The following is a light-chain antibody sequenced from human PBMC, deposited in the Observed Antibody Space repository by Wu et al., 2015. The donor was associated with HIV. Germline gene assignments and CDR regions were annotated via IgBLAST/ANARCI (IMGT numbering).Light chain of an antibody. CDR2: ATS. J-gene: IGKJ4*01. CDR1: QGISKS. CDR3: QQYYSTPLT. V-gene: IGKV1-NL1*01. Sequence: DIQMTQSPSSLSASVGDRVTITCRASQGISKSLAWYQQKPGKAPKLLLYATSRLESGVPSRFSGSGSVTDYTLTISSLQPGDFVTYYCQQYYSTPLTFGGGTKVEIK.